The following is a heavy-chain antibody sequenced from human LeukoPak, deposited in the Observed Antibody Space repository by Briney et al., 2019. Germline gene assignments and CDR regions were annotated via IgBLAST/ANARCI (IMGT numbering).Heavy chain of an antibody. CDR1: GFTFSSFE. CDR3: ARVSLLALWY. V-gene: IGHV3-48*03. D-gene: IGHD2-15*01. CDR2: ISSSGTTI. Sequence: GGSLRLSCVASGFTFSSFEMNWVRQAPGKGLEWVSYISSSGTTIYYADSVKGRFTASRDNAKNSLYLRMNSLRAEDTAVYYCARVSLLALWYWGQGTVVTVSS. J-gene: IGHJ4*02.